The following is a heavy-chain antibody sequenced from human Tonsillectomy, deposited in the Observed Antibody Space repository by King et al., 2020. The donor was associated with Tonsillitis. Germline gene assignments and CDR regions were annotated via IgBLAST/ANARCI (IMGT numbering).Heavy chain of an antibody. D-gene: IGHD3-22*01. V-gene: IGHV4-31*03. CDR3: ARGGRHFQDSSGYWVVGFDL. J-gene: IGHJ3*01. Sequence: QLQESGPGLVKPSQTLSLTCTVSGGSISSGGYYWSWIRQFPGKGLEWLGYISYSGSTHYNPSLESRISISLDTSKNQFSLNLDSVTAADTAVYHCARGGRHFQDSSGYWVVGFDLWGQGTRVIVSS. CDR1: GGSISSGGYY. CDR2: ISYSGST.